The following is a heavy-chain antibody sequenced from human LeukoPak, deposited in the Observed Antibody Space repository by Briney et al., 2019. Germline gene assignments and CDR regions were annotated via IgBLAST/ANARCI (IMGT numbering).Heavy chain of an antibody. J-gene: IGHJ5*02. Sequence: GGSLRLSCAPSGFTFSSYAMSWVRQAQGKGAEWVSFISQGGEATYYADSVKGRFTISRDNSKDTVYLQMNRLRPEDTAVYHCVRLPPPTTSTWLDPWGQGNLVTVSS. D-gene: IGHD1-26*01. V-gene: IGHV3-23*01. CDR1: GFTFSSYA. CDR2: ISQGGEAT. CDR3: VRLPPPTTSTWLDP.